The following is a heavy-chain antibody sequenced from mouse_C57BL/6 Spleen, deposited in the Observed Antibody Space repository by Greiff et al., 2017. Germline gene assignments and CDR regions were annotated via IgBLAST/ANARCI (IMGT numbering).Heavy chain of an antibody. V-gene: IGHV1-69*01. J-gene: IGHJ2*01. CDR3: ARRGSDSSGTFDY. CDR1: GYTFTSYW. CDR2: IDPSDSYT. Sequence: QVQLQQSGAELVMPGASVKLSCKASGYTFTSYWMHWVKQRPGQGLEWIGEIDPSDSYTNYNQKFKGKSTLTVDKSSSTAYMQLSSLTSEDSAVYYCARRGSDSSGTFDYWGQGTTLTVSS. D-gene: IGHD3-2*02.